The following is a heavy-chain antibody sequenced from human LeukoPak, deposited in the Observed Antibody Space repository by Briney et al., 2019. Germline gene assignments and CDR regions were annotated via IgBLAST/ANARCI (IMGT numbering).Heavy chain of an antibody. J-gene: IGHJ4*02. CDR3: AKDVAALDY. CDR1: GFTFSGYD. Sequence: PGGSLRLSCAASGFTFSGYDMHWVRQPTGKGLEWVSAIGIGGDTYYPGSVKGRFTISRDNSKNTLYLQMNSLRAEDAAVYYCAKDVAALDYWGQGILVTVSS. V-gene: IGHV3-13*04. CDR2: IGIGGDT.